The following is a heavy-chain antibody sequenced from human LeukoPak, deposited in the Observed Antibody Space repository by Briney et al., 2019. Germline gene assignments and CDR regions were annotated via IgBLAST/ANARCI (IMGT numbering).Heavy chain of an antibody. CDR3: ARGGLFWPHPRYYDFWSGYSGPDAFDI. CDR2: ISYDGSNK. D-gene: IGHD3-3*01. J-gene: IGHJ3*02. V-gene: IGHV3-30-3*01. CDR1: GFTFSSYA. Sequence: GGSLRLSCAASGFTFSSYAMHWVRQAPGKGLEWVAVISYDGSNKYYADSAKGRFTISRDNSKNTLYLQMNSLRAEDTAVYYCARGGLFWPHPRYYDFWSGYSGPDAFDIWGQGTMVTVSS.